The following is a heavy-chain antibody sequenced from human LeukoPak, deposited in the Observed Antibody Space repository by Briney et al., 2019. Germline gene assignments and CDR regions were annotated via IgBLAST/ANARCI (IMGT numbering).Heavy chain of an antibody. CDR2: IIPIFGTA. V-gene: IGHV1-69*01. Sequence: PVKVSCKASGGTFSSYAISWVRQAPGQGLEWMGGIIPIFGTANYAQKFQGRVTITADESTSTAYMELSSLRSEDTAVYYCARVVPAAIRDYYYYMDVWGKGTTVTVSS. CDR3: ARVVPAAIRDYYYYMDV. CDR1: GGTFSSYA. J-gene: IGHJ6*03. D-gene: IGHD2-2*02.